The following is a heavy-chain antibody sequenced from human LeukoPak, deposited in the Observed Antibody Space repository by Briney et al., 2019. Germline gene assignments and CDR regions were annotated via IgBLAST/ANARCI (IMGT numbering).Heavy chain of an antibody. Sequence: PSQTLSLTCTVSGGSISSGSYYWSWIRQPAGKGLEWIGRIYTSGSTNYNPSLKSRVTISVDTSKNQFSLKLSSVTAADTAVYYCARGQGAADYWGQGILVIVSS. V-gene: IGHV4-61*02. CDR2: IYTSGST. J-gene: IGHJ4*02. CDR3: ARGQGAADY. D-gene: IGHD1-26*01. CDR1: GGSISSGSYY.